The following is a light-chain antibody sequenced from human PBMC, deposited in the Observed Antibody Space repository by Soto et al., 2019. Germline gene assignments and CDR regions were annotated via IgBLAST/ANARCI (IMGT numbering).Light chain of an antibody. CDR3: QKYNSAPLT. CDR1: QGINNY. V-gene: IGKV1-27*01. J-gene: IGKJ4*01. Sequence: DIQMTQSPSSLSASVGDRVTITCRASQGINNYLAWYQQRPGKVPKPLIYAASTLHSGVPSRFSGSGSGADFTLTISGLQPEDVATYYCQKYNSAPLTFGGGTKVEIK. CDR2: AAS.